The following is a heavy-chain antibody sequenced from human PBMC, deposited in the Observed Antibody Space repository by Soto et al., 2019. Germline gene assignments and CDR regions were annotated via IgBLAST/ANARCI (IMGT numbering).Heavy chain of an antibody. CDR3: ARAKDCTSASCYRGHFDY. V-gene: IGHV3-33*01. Sequence: GGSVRLSCATSGFTFSSYAMHCVRQAPGKGLEWVAAIWYDGSNKYYADSVKGRFTISKDNSENTLYLQMNSLGAEETAVYYCARAKDCTSASCYRGHFDYWGQGALVTVSS. D-gene: IGHD2-2*01. CDR1: GFTFSSYA. CDR2: IWYDGSNK. J-gene: IGHJ4*02.